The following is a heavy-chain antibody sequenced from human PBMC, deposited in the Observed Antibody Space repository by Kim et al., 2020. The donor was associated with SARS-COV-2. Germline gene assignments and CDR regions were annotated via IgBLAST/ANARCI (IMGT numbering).Heavy chain of an antibody. D-gene: IGHD1-7*01. V-gene: IGHV3-30*18. CDR1: GFTFSSYG. J-gene: IGHJ3*02. CDR2: ISYDGSNK. CDR3: AKPTGTTEAFDI. Sequence: GGSLRLSCAASGFTFSSYGMHWVRQAPGKGLEWVAVISYDGSNKYYADSVKGRFTISRDNSKNTLYLQMNSLRAEDTAVYYCAKPTGTTEAFDIWGQGTMVTVSS.